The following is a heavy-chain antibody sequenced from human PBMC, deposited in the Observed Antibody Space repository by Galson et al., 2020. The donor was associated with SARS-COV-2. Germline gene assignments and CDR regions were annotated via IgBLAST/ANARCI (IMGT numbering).Heavy chain of an antibody. Sequence: ETSETLSLTCTVSGVSISSYYWSWIRQPPGKGLEWIGYIYYTGGSNQNPSLKSRVTTSMDTSKNQLSLRLSSVTVADTAVYYCARHSLSFQRGAITFDSWGQGTLVTVSS. V-gene: IGHV4-59*08. D-gene: IGHD1-20*01. CDR3: ARHSLSFQRGAITFDS. CDR1: GVSISSYY. J-gene: IGHJ4*02. CDR2: IYYTGGS.